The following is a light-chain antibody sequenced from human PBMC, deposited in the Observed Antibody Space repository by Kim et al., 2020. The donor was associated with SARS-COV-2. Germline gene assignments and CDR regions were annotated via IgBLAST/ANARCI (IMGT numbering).Light chain of an antibody. CDR2: AAS. V-gene: IGKV1-39*01. J-gene: IGKJ1*01. CDR3: QQSFMIPRT. CDR1: QNLSTY. Sequence: ASIGDSVTINYRATQNLSTYLNWYQQRPTTPPKRLSYAASTLHSGVPSRFGGRGSGTDLTLTINRLQRDDYATYYCQQSFMIPRTFGQGTKVDIK.